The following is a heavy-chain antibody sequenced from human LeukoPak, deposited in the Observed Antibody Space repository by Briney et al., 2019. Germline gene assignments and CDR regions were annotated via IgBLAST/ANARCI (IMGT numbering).Heavy chain of an antibody. V-gene: IGHV4-59*01. J-gene: IGHJ4*02. D-gene: IGHD5-12*01. CDR3: ARSRSRGYSGDFDY. Sequence: PSETLSLTCIVSGGSIRGYYWSWIRQPPGKGLEWIGYIYYTGTTNYNPSLKSRITISADTSKNQFSLKLSSVTAADTAVYYCARSRSRGYSGDFDYWGQGTLVTVSS. CDR2: IYYTGTT. CDR1: GGSIRGYY.